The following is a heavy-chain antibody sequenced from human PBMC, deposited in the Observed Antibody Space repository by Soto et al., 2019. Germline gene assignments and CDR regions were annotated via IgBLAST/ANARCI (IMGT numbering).Heavy chain of an antibody. V-gene: IGHV3-30-3*01. Sequence: QVQLVESGGGVVQPGRSLRLSCAASGFTFSSYAMHWVRQAPGKGLEWVAVISYDGSNKYYADSVKGRFTISRDNSENTLYLQMNSLRAEDTAVYYCARDRLRYNWNDFPYYYYGMDVWGQGTTDTVSS. D-gene: IGHD1-1*01. CDR3: ARDRLRYNWNDFPYYYYGMDV. CDR1: GFTFSSYA. J-gene: IGHJ6*02. CDR2: ISYDGSNK.